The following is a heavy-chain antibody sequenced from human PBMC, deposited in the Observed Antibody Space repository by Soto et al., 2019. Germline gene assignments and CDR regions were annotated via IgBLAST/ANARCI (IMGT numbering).Heavy chain of an antibody. J-gene: IGHJ4*02. D-gene: IGHD2-15*01. V-gene: IGHV3-7*01. CDR2: SNQDESEI. CDR1: GFTFSSYW. CDR3: ARDKGYSIFDY. Sequence: PVGSLRLSCAASGFTFSSYWMSWVRQAPGKGLEWVANSNQDESEIFYVDSVKGRFTISRDNTKNSLYLQMNSLRVEDTAVYFCARDKGYSIFDYSGQGNQVTVS.